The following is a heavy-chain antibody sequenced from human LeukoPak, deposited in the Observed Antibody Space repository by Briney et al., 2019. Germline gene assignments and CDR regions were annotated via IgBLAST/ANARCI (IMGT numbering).Heavy chain of an antibody. V-gene: IGHV1-69*05. CDR2: IIPMFGTA. Sequence: SVKVSCKASGGTFSNHATSWVRQAPGQGLEWMGGIIPMFGTANYAQKFQGRVTITTDESTSTAYMELSSLRSEDTAVYYCARDGGSGSYYNWGQGTLVTVSS. CDR1: GGTFSNHA. J-gene: IGHJ4*02. CDR3: ARDGGSGSYYN. D-gene: IGHD3-10*01.